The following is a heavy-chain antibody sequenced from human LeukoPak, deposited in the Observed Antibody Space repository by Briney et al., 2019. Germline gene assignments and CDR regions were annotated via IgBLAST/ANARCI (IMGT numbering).Heavy chain of an antibody. D-gene: IGHD2-21*01. V-gene: IGHV3-74*01. CDR1: GLTFSNVR. CDR2: INTAGST. CDR3: ASFRDTDN. J-gene: IGHJ3*01. Sequence: PGGSPRLSCEVSGLTFSNVRMHWVRHAPGQGLVWVSRINTAGSTVYADHVEGRFTISRDNAKNMVYLQMNSLRAEDTAVYYCASFRDTDNWGRGTMVTVSS.